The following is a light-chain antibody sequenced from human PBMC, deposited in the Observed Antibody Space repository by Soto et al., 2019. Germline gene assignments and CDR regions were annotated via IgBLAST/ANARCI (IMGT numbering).Light chain of an antibody. CDR1: QTISSW. J-gene: IGKJ1*01. V-gene: IGKV1-5*03. CDR2: KAS. Sequence: DIQMTQSPSTLSGSVGDRVTITCRASQTISSWLAWYQQKPGKAPKLLIYKASTLKSGVPARFSGSGSGTEFTLTISSLQPDGFAAYDCQHYNSYSEAFGRGTKVELK. CDR3: QHYNSYSEA.